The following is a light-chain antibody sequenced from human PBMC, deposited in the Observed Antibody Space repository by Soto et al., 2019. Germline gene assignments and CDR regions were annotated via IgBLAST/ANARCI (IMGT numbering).Light chain of an antibody. CDR1: QSVSNNY. CDR3: QQYAASPRT. J-gene: IGKJ1*01. V-gene: IGKV3-20*01. CDR2: GAS. Sequence: EVVLTQSPGTLSLSPRERATLSCRASQSVSNNYLAWYQHKPGQAHRLLIYGASNRAPGIPGRFSGSGSGPDFPLTISRLEPEDFAVYYCQQYAASPRTFGQGTLVEVK.